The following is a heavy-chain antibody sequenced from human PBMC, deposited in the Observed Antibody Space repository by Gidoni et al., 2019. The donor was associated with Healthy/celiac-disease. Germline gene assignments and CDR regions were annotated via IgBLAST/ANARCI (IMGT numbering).Heavy chain of an antibody. J-gene: IGHJ4*02. CDR3: ARERRGVWFGELLPHFDY. V-gene: IGHV4-31*03. CDR1: GGPISSGGYY. CDR2: IYYSGST. D-gene: IGHD3-10*01. Sequence: QVQLQAPGPSLVKPSQTLSLTCTFPGGPISSGGYYLSWIRQHPGKGLEWIGYIYYSGSTYYNPSLKSRGTISVDTSKNQFSLKLSSVTAADTAVYYCARERRGVWFGELLPHFDYWGQGTLVTVSS.